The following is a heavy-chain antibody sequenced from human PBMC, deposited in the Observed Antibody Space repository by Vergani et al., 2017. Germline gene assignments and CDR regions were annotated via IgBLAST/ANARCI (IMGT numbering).Heavy chain of an antibody. CDR1: GGTFSSYA. J-gene: IGHJ6*02. D-gene: IGHD3-22*01. CDR2: IIPHFGTA. V-gene: IGHV1-69*01. Sequence: QVQLVQSGAEVKKPGSSVKVSCKASGGTFSSYAISWVRQAPGQGLEWMGGIIPHFGTANYAQKFQGRVTITADESTSTAYLELSSLRAEDTAVYYCAGSYYYSSVGLRWVYGMDVWGQGTTVTVSS. CDR3: AGSYYYSSVGLRWVYGMDV.